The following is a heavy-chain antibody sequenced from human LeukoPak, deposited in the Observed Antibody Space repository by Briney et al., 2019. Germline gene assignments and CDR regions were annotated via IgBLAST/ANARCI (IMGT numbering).Heavy chain of an antibody. V-gene: IGHV3-23*01. D-gene: IGHD3-22*01. J-gene: IGHJ4*02. Sequence: GGSLRLSCAASGFTFSSYAMSWVRQAPGKGLEWVSAISGSGGSTYYADSVKGRFTISRDNSKNTLYLQMNSLRAEDTAVYYCAKSMYYYDSSGYNYFDYWGQGILVTVSS. CDR1: GFTFSSYA. CDR3: AKSMYYYDSSGYNYFDY. CDR2: ISGSGGST.